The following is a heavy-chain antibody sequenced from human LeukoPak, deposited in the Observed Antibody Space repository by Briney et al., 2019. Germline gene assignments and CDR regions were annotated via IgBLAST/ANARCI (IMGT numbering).Heavy chain of an antibody. J-gene: IGHJ6*02. CDR1: GFTFSSYA. CDR3: ARSSGAADYGSGSYYPYYYYDMGV. Sequence: GGSLRLSCAASGFTFSSYAMHWVRQAPGKGLEWVAVISYDGSNKYYADSVKGRFTISRDNSKNTLYLQMNSLRAEDTAVYYCARSSGAADYGSGSYYPYYYYDMGVWGQGTTVTVSS. CDR2: ISYDGSNK. V-gene: IGHV3-30*04. D-gene: IGHD3-10*01.